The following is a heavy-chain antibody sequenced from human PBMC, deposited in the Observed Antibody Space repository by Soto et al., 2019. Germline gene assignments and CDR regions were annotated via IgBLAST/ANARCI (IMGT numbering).Heavy chain of an antibody. J-gene: IGHJ4*02. V-gene: IGHV3-23*01. Sequence: EVHLLESGGNVIQPGGSLRLSCAASGFTFSSYAMNWVRQAPGKGLEWVSSISASGRTTYYADSVKGRITISRERSKTTLYLQWDSLRVEDTAIYYCAKDLSSLGWLALGAPWDSWGQGTLVTVSS. CDR1: GFTFSSYA. D-gene: IGHD3-16*01. CDR3: AKDLSSLGWLALGAPWDS. CDR2: ISASGRTT.